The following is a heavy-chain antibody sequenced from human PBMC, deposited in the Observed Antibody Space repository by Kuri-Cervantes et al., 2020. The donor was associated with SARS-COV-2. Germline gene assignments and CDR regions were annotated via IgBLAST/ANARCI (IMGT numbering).Heavy chain of an antibody. D-gene: IGHD3-10*01. V-gene: IGHV1-8*02. CDR1: GGTFSSYA. J-gene: IGHJ6*03. CDR3: ARGSGYYGSGSYYNPPKLLYYYYMDV. Sequence: ASVKVSCKASGGTFSSYAISWVRQAPGQGLEWMGWMNPNSGNTGYAQKFQGRVTMTRNTSISTAYMELSSLRSEDTAVYYCARGSGYYGSGSYYNPPKLLYYYYMDVWGKGTTVTVSS. CDR2: MNPNSGNT.